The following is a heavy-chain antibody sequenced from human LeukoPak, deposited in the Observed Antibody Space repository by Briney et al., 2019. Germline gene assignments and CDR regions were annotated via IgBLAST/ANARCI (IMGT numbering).Heavy chain of an antibody. CDR2: INYGGST. CDR3: ARGPSRAHFDY. V-gene: IGHV4-34*01. CDR1: GGSFSGYY. Sequence: KPSETLSLTCAVYGGSFSGYYWIWIRQPPEKGLEWIGEINYGGSTNYNPSLKSRVTISVDTSKNQFSLKLSSVTAADTAVYYCARGPSRAHFDYWGQGTLVTVSS. J-gene: IGHJ4*02.